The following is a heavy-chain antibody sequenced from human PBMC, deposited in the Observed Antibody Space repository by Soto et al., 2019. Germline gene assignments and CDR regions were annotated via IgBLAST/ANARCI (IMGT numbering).Heavy chain of an antibody. D-gene: IGHD1-26*01. Sequence: TLSLTCTVSGVSIRSVGYYWSWIRQYPGKGPEWIGYIYYSGSTYYNPSLKSRLTISVDTSKNQFSLKLSSVTAADSAVYYCARCRMSGEIRTEFDYWGQGTLVTVSS. J-gene: IGHJ4*02. V-gene: IGHV4-31*03. CDR1: GVSIRSVGYY. CDR3: ARCRMSGEIRTEFDY. CDR2: IYYSGST.